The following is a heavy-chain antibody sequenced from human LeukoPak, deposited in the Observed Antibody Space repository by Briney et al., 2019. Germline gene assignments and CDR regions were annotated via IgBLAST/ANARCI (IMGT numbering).Heavy chain of an antibody. CDR1: GDSVSSTKSA. CDR3: VNSWTEEPDTGFDY. Sequence: SQTLSLTCAISGDSVSSTKSAWNWIRQSPSRGLEWLGRTYYRSKWYNDYARSVKSRITINPDTSKNQFSLHLDSVTPEDTAVYARVNSWTEEPDTGFDYWGQGTLVTVSS. J-gene: IGHJ4*02. CDR2: TYYRSKWYN. V-gene: IGHV6-1*01. D-gene: IGHD1-14*01.